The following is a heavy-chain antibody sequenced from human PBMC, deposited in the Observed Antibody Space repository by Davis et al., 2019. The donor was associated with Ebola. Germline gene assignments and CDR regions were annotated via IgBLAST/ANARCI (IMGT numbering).Heavy chain of an antibody. CDR3: AKDHTVTTYSPDY. CDR2: ISYDGKNK. CDR1: GFTFSSYS. V-gene: IGHV3-30*18. J-gene: IGHJ4*02. Sequence: GGSLRLSCAASGFTFSSYSMNWVRQAPGKGLEWVAVISYDGKNKYYADSVKGRFTISRDNSKNTLYLQMNSLRAEDTAVYYCAKDHTVTTYSPDYWGQGTLVTVSS. D-gene: IGHD4-17*01.